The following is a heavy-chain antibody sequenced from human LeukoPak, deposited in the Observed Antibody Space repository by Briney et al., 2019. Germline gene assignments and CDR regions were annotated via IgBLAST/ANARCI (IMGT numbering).Heavy chain of an antibody. Sequence: GGSLRLSCAASGFTVSSNYMSWVRQAPGKGLEWVSVIYNSGSTYYADSVKGRFTISRDNSKNTLYLQMNSLRAEDTAVYYCARASTGDELDYWGQGTLVTVSS. CDR1: GFTVSSNY. CDR3: ARASTGDELDY. CDR2: IYNSGST. V-gene: IGHV3-53*01. D-gene: IGHD7-27*01. J-gene: IGHJ4*02.